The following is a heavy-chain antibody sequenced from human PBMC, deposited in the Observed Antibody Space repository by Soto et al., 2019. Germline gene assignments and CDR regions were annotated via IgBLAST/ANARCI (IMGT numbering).Heavy chain of an antibody. D-gene: IGHD5-12*01. J-gene: IGHJ4*02. Sequence: QVHLVESGGGVVQPGTSLRLSCAASGFTFSNYSMHWVRQAPGKGLEWVAVRSKDGDKKYYADSVKGRFTISRDNSKNTLYLQMNSLRPEDTAVHYCAREWSVANPGYWGQGTQVTVSS. CDR3: AREWSVANPGY. CDR2: RSKDGDKK. CDR1: GFTFSNYS. V-gene: IGHV3-30-3*01.